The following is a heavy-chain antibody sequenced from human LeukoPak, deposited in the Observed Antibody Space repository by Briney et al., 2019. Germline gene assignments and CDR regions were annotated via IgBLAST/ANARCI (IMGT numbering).Heavy chain of an antibody. Sequence: GGSLRLSCAASGFTFGSYWMHWVRQAPGKGLVWVSRINSDGSDTTYADSVKGRFTISRDNAKNTLYLQMNSLRAEDTAAYYCAKNGPGLDYFDYWGQGTLVTVSS. CDR3: AKNGPGLDYFDY. V-gene: IGHV3-74*01. D-gene: IGHD3-10*01. J-gene: IGHJ4*02. CDR2: INSDGSDT. CDR1: GFTFGSYW.